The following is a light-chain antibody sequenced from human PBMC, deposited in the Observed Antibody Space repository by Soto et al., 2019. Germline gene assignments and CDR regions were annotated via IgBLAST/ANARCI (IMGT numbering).Light chain of an antibody. Sequence: DIVMTQATDSLAVSLGERATINCKSSQSVLYSSNNKNYLAWYQQKPGQPPKLLIYWASTRESGVPHRFSGNGSGTDFTLTISSLQAEDVAVYYCQQYYSTPYTFGQGTKLEIK. V-gene: IGKV4-1*01. J-gene: IGKJ2*01. CDR2: WAS. CDR1: QSVLYSSNNKNY. CDR3: QQYYSTPYT.